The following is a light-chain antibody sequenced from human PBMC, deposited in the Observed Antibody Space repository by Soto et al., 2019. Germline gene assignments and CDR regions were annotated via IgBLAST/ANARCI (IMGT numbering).Light chain of an antibody. Sequence: EIVLTQSPATLSLSPGERATLSCRASQSVSSYLAWYQQKPGQAPRLLIYDASTRATGIPARFSGSGSGTDFTLTISSLEPEDFAVYYSQQRSNWPPYTFGQGTKLDIK. CDR1: QSVSSY. J-gene: IGKJ2*01. CDR3: QQRSNWPPYT. CDR2: DAS. V-gene: IGKV3-11*01.